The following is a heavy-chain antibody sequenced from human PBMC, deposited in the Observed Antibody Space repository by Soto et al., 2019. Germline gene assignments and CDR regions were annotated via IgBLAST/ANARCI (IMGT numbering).Heavy chain of an antibody. CDR1: VGRDSTNRAT. V-gene: IGHV6-1*01. D-gene: IGHD2-8*01. CDR3: ARLIGNSWLDS. J-gene: IGHJ5*01. CDR2: TYYRSKWFN. Sequence: SQTLSHTCAICVGRDSTNRATRYRIRQSPSRGLEWLGRTYYRSKWFNDYAVSVKGRISINPDTSNNQFSLQLNSVTPVDTAVYYCARLIGNSWLDSWGQGTLVTVSS.